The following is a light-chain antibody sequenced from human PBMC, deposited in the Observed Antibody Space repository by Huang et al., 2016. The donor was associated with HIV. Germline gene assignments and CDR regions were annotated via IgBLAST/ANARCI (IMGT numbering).Light chain of an antibody. CDR3: QQYDNLPLT. CDR2: DAS. V-gene: IGKV1-33*01. Sequence: DIQMTQSPSSLSASVGDRVTITCQASQDISNFLNWYQQKPGKAPKRLIYDASNLETGVPSRVSGSGSGTDFTFTISSLQPEDIATYYCQQYDNLPLTFGGGTKVVIK. J-gene: IGKJ4*01. CDR1: QDISNF.